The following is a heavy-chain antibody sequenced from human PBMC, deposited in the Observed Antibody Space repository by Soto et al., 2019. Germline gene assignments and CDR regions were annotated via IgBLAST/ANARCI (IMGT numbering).Heavy chain of an antibody. J-gene: IGHJ4*02. V-gene: IGHV2-5*01. CDR2: IYWNDNE. CDR3: AHGSGWLFDY. CDR1: GFSLTTRAVG. D-gene: IGHD6-19*01. Sequence: QITLKESGPTLVKPTQTLTLTCTFSGFSLTTRAVGVGWIRQPPGKALEWLAFIYWNDNEYYSPSLKSRLTITKDTAKNHVVLTMTNTDPVDTATYYCAHGSGWLFDYWGQGTLVTVSA.